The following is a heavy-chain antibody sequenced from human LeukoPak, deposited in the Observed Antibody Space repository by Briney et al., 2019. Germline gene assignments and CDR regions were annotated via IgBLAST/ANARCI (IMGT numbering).Heavy chain of an antibody. Sequence: ASVKVSCKASGYTFTGYYMHWVRQVPGQGLEWMGWINPNSGGTNYAQKFQGRVTMTRDTSISTAYLELSRLRCDDTAVYYCARDSGERGSGSYLIAYWGQGPLVTVSS. CDR3: ARDSGERGSGSYLIAY. J-gene: IGHJ4*02. CDR1: GYTFTGYY. V-gene: IGHV1-2*02. CDR2: INPNSGGT. D-gene: IGHD3-10*01.